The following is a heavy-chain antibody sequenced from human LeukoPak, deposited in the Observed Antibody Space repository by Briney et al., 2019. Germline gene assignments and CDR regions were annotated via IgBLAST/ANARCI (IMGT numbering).Heavy chain of an antibody. Sequence: SETLSLTCTVSGGSISSGDYYWSWIRQPPGKGLEWIGYIYYSGSTNYNPSLKSRVTISVDTSKNQFSLKLSSVTAADTAVYYCAGTYYYDSSGLPFQHWGQGTLVTVSS. V-gene: IGHV4-61*08. CDR3: AGTYYYDSSGLPFQH. CDR1: GGSISSGDYY. J-gene: IGHJ1*01. D-gene: IGHD3-22*01. CDR2: IYYSGST.